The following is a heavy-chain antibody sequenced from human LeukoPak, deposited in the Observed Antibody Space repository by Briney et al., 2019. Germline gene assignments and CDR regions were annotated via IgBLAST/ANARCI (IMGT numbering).Heavy chain of an antibody. V-gene: IGHV4-59*01. J-gene: IGHJ1*01. CDR2: IYHSGST. CDR3: ARGGAARLHFQN. Sequence: SETLSLTCTVSGGSISTYYWNWIRQPPGKGPEWIGYIYHSGSTNYNPSLQSRVTISVDTSKNQFSLNLNPVTAADTAVYYCARGGAARLHFQNWGQGTLVTVSS. CDR1: GGSISTYY. D-gene: IGHD6-6*01.